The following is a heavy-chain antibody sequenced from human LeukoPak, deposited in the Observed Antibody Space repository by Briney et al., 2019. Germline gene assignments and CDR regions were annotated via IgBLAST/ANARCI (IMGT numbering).Heavy chain of an antibody. D-gene: IGHD3-22*01. J-gene: IGHJ4*02. CDR1: GGSFSGYY. Sequence: KPSETLSLTCAVYGGSFSGYYWSWIRQPPGKGLEWIGEINHSGSTNYNPSLKSRVTISVDTSKNQFSLKLSSVTAADTAVYYCARGRRTGVVVILPSYYFDYWGQGTLVTVSS. CDR3: ARGRRTGVVVILPSYYFDY. V-gene: IGHV4-34*01. CDR2: INHSGST.